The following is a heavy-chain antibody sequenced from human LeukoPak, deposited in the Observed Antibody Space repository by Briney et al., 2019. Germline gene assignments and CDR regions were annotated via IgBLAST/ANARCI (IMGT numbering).Heavy chain of an antibody. D-gene: IGHD4-23*01. Sequence: AGGPLRLSCAPSGFTFSSYSMNWVRQAPGKGLEWVSSISSTSSYIYYADSVKGRFTISRDNAKNSLYLQMNSLRAEDTAVYYCARDYGGNGDYWGQGTLVTVSS. J-gene: IGHJ4*02. CDR1: GFTFSSYS. CDR3: ARDYGGNGDY. V-gene: IGHV3-21*01. CDR2: ISSTSSYI.